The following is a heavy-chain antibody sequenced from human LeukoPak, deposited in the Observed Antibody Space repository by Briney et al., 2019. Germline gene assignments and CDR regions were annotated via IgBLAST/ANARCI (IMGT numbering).Heavy chain of an antibody. CDR2: ISGSNSYI. J-gene: IGHJ2*01. V-gene: IGHV3-21*04. CDR3: ARRYFDL. Sequence: PGGSLRLSCAASGFTFSSYTMHWIRQAPGKGLEWVSSISGSNSYIFYADSVKGRFTVSRDNAKNSLYLQMNSLRAEDTAVYYCARRYFDLWGRGTLVTVSS. CDR1: GFTFSSYT.